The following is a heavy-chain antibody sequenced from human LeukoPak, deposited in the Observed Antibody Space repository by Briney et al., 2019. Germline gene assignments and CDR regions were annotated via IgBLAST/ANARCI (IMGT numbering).Heavy chain of an antibody. CDR1: GFTFSSYG. CDR3: ARGSNGGAPSPYYFDY. CDR2: IWYDGSNK. Sequence: GRSLRPSCAASGFTFSSYGVHWVRQAPGKGLEWVAVIWYDGSNKYYADSVKGRFTISRDNSKNTLYLQMNSLRAEDTAVYYCARGSNGGAPSPYYFDYWGQGTLVTVSS. D-gene: IGHD3-16*01. V-gene: IGHV3-33*01. J-gene: IGHJ4*02.